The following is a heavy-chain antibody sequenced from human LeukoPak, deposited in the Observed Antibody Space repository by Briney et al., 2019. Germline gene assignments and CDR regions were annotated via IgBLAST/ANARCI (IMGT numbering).Heavy chain of an antibody. CDR3: ARDPPTLRGPESYFDS. Sequence: PGGSLRLSCAASGFTFSDHHMSWIRQAPGKGLQWVSYISTSGNTIYYADSVKGRFTISRDNAKKSLFLQMNSLRADDTAVYYCARDPPTLRGPESYFDSWGQGTLVSVSS. CDR1: GFTFSDHH. CDR2: ISTSGNTI. J-gene: IGHJ4*02. V-gene: IGHV3-11*01. D-gene: IGHD1-1*01.